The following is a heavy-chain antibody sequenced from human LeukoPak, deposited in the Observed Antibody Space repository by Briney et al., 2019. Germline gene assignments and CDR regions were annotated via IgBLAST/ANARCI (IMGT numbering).Heavy chain of an antibody. V-gene: IGHV1-69*13. J-gene: IGHJ3*02. Sequence: GASVKVSCKASGGTFISYAISWVRQAPGQGLEWMGGIIPIFGTANYAQKFQGRVTITADESTSTAYMELSSLRSEDTAVYYCARDPSVTMIVDDAFDIWGQGTMVTVSS. CDR2: IIPIFGTA. D-gene: IGHD3-22*01. CDR1: GGTFISYA. CDR3: ARDPSVTMIVDDAFDI.